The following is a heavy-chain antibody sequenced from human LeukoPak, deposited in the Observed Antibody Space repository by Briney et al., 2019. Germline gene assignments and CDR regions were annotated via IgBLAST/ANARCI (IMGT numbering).Heavy chain of an antibody. J-gene: IGHJ4*02. CDR1: XXXXXXXX. CDR2: XDPEDXET. D-gene: IGHD4-17*01. CDR3: ATASDGDYVDNFDY. Sequence: ASVKVSCKVSXXXXXXXXXXXVXXXXXRXXEXMXXXDPEDXETIYAQKFQGRVTMTEDTSTDTAYMELSSLRSEDTAVYYCATASDGDYVDNFDYWGQGTLVTVSS. V-gene: IGHV1-24*01.